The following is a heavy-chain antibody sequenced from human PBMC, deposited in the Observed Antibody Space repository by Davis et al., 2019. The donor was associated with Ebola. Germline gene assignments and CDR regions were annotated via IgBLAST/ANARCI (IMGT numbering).Heavy chain of an antibody. V-gene: IGHV3-33*06. D-gene: IGHD2-15*01. CDR2: IWYDGSNK. Sequence: GESLKISCAASGFTFSSYGMHWVRQAPGKGLEWVAVIWYDGSNKYYADSVKGRFTISRDNSKNTLYLQMNSLRADDTAVYYCAKDLRHPRECSGGNCYSSPFDYWGQGTLVTVSS. CDR1: GFTFSSYG. J-gene: IGHJ4*02. CDR3: AKDLRHPRECSGGNCYSSPFDY.